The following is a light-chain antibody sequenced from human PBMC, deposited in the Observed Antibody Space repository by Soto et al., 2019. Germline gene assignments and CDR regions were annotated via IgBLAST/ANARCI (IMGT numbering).Light chain of an antibody. J-gene: IGLJ2*01. CDR3: SSYTRRSTLVV. V-gene: IGLV2-14*01. CDR1: GSDVGGYNY. CDR2: AAS. Sequence: QSALTQPASVSGSPGQPITFPCIGTGSDVGGYNYVSWYQQHPGKAPKPMIYAASNRPSGVSNRFSGSKSGNTASLTIAGLQAEDEADYYCSSYTRRSTLVVLGGRTQLTV.